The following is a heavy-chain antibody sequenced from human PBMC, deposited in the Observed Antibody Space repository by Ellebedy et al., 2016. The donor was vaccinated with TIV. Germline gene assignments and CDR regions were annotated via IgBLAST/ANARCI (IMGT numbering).Heavy chain of an antibody. D-gene: IGHD4-17*01. CDR3: VREITVTYNYYGMDV. J-gene: IGHJ6*02. V-gene: IGHV6-1*01. CDR2: TYYRSKWYN. Sequence: SQTLSLTXSISGDSVSSNSAALNWIRQSPSRGLEWLGRTYYRSKWYNDYAVSVKSRININPDTPKNQFSLQLNSVTPEDTAVYYCVREITVTYNYYGMDVWGQGTTVTVSS. CDR1: GDSVSSNSAA.